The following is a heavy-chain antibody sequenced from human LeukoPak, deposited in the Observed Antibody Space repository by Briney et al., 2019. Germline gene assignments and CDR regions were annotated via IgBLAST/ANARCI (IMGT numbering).Heavy chain of an antibody. J-gene: IGHJ4*02. CDR3: ARLYSSSLGRVFDY. CDR1: GGXISSYY. V-gene: IGHV4-59*01. D-gene: IGHD6-13*01. CDR2: IYNSGST. Sequence: PSETLSLTCTVSGGXISSYYCGWIRQPPGKGLEWIGYIYNSGSTNYNPSLKSRVTISVDTSKNQFSLKLSSVTAADTAVYYCARLYSSSLGRVFDYWGQGTLVTVSS.